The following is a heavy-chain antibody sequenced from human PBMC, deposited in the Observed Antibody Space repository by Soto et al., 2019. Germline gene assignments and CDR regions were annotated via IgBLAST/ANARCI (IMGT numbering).Heavy chain of an antibody. D-gene: IGHD3-10*01. Sequence: QITLKESGPALVKPTQTLTLTCTFSGFSLFTSGVTVGWIRQPPGKALEWLALIYWNDDKRYSSSLRNRLTIAKDTSKNQVVLTMTNMDAVDTGTYYCAHLLNWGRGGWFDPWGQGTLVTVSS. CDR3: AHLLNWGRGGWFDP. CDR1: GFSLFTSGVT. CDR2: IYWNDDK. J-gene: IGHJ5*02. V-gene: IGHV2-5*01.